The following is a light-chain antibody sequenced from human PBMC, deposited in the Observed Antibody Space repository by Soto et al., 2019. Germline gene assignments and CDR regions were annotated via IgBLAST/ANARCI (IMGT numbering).Light chain of an antibody. CDR1: STDVDGYDY. V-gene: IGLV2-14*03. J-gene: IGLJ1*01. CDR3: SSYTSSAPFYV. CDR2: DVN. Sequence: QSALTQPASVSGSPGQSITISCTGASTDVDGYDYVSWYQQHPVQAPKLMIYDVNNRPSGVSYRFSGSKSGDTASLTISGLQSEDDADYYCSSYTSSAPFYVFGNGTKVTVL.